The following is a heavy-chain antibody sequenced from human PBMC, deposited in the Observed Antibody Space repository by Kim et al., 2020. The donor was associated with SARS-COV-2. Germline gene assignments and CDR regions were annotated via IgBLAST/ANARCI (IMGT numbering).Heavy chain of an antibody. CDR3: AHRLSPHRFDY. Sequence: KRYSPSLKSRLTITKDTSKNEVVLTMTNMDPVDTATYYCAHRLSPHRFDYWGQGTLVTVSA. CDR2: K. J-gene: IGHJ4*02. V-gene: IGHV2-5*01.